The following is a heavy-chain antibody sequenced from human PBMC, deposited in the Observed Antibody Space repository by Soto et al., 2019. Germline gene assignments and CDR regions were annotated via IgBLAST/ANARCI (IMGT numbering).Heavy chain of an antibody. CDR2: IYPGDSDT. J-gene: IGHJ6*02. CDR1: GYSFTSYW. Sequence: GESLKISCKGSGYSFTSYWIGWVRQMPGKGLEWMGIIYPGDSDTRYSPSFQGQVTISADKSINSLRAEDTAVYYCARDIGNLNDGTYYYYAMDVWGQGTTVTVSS. D-gene: IGHD1-1*01. V-gene: IGHV5-51*01. CDR3: ARDIGNLNDGTYYYYAMDV.